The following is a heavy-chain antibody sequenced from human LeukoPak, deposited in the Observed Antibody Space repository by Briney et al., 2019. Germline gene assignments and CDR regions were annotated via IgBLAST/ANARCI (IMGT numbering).Heavy chain of an antibody. J-gene: IGHJ4*02. CDR2: ISSSSSTI. V-gene: IGHV3-48*01. CDR3: ARPTQYGYGISDY. D-gene: IGHD5-18*01. CDR1: GFTFSSYS. Sequence: PGGSLRLSCAASGFTFSSYSMNWVRQAPGKGLEWVSYISSSSSTIYYADSVKGRFTISRDNAKNSLYLQMNSLRAEDTAVYYCARPTQYGYGISDYWGQGTLVTVSS.